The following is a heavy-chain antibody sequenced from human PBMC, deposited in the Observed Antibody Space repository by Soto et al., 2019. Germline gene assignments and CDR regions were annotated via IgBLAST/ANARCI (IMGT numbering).Heavy chain of an antibody. V-gene: IGHV1-69*01. CDR2: IIPIFGTA. Sequence: QVQLVQSGAEVKKPGSSVKVSCKASGGTFSSYAISWVRQAPGQGLEWMGGIIPIFGTANYAQKFQGRVTITADESTSTAYMELSSLRSEDTAVYYCATGSSSGRGVVAILRHYYYYGMDVWGQGTTVTVSS. J-gene: IGHJ6*02. CDR1: GGTFSSYA. D-gene: IGHD6-19*01. CDR3: ATGSSSGRGVVAILRHYYYYGMDV.